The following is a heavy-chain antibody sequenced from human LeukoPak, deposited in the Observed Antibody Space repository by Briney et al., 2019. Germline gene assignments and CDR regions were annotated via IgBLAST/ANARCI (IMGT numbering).Heavy chain of an antibody. CDR1: GFTFSSYS. J-gene: IGHJ3*02. CDR3: ARDQYYYDSSGYSIDAFDI. CDR2: ISSSSSTI. V-gene: IGHV3-48*01. D-gene: IGHD3-22*01. Sequence: GGSLRLSCAASGFTFSSYSMNWVRQAPGKGLEWVSYISSSSSTIYYAESVKGRFTISRDNAKNSLYLQMNSLRAEDTAVYYCARDQYYYDSSGYSIDAFDIWGQGTMVTVSS.